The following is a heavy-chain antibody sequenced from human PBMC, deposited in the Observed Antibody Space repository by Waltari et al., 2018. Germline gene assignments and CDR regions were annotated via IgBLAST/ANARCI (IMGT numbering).Heavy chain of an antibody. CDR2: FFYSGST. Sequence: QVQLQQWGPGLVKPSETLSLTCTVSGGSISSYYWSWIRQPPGKGLEWIGYFFYSGSTNYNPSPKRRVTISVDTSKNQFSLKLSSVTAADTAVYYCARDGGGLAAADHWFDPWGQGTLVTVSS. J-gene: IGHJ5*02. CDR3: ARDGGGLAAADHWFDP. V-gene: IGHV4-59*01. CDR1: GGSISSYY. D-gene: IGHD6-13*01.